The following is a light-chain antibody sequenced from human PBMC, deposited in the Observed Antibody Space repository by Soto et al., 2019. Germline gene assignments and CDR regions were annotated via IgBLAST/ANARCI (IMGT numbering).Light chain of an antibody. CDR1: SSNIGSNY. CDR3: AAWDDSRSGLV. CDR2: RNN. V-gene: IGLV1-47*01. J-gene: IGLJ2*01. Sequence: QSVLTQPPSASGTPGQRVTIPCSGSSSNIGSNYVYWYQQLPGTAPKLLIYRNNQRPSGVPDRFAGSKSGTSASLAISGLRSEDEADYYCAAWDDSRSGLVFGGGTKLTVL.